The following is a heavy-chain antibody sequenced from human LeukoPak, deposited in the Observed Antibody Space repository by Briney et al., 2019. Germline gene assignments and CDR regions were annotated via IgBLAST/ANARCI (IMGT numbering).Heavy chain of an antibody. CDR3: ATEAPRSYYFDY. V-gene: IGHV1-46*01. Sequence: ASVKVPCKASEDTFTYYHIHWVRQAPGQGVEWMGAVYATGGTTINTQNFQGRVTMTRDTPTGTVYMELSSLRFEDTAMYYCATEAPRSYYFDYWGQGILVTVSS. J-gene: IGHJ4*02. CDR1: EDTFTYYH. CDR2: VYATGGTT.